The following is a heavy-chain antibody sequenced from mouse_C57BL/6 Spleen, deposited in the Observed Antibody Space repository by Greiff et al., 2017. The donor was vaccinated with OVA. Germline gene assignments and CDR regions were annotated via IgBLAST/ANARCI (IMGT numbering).Heavy chain of an antibody. Sequence: EVQLQESGAELVRPGASVKLSCTASGFNIKDDYMHWVKQRPEQGLEWIGWIDPENGDTEYASKFQGKATITADTSSNTAYLQLSSLTSEDTAVYYCTTSSNLPWAQGTLVTVSA. D-gene: IGHD2-5*01. CDR2: IDPENGDT. CDR3: TTSSNLP. CDR1: GFNIKDDY. V-gene: IGHV14-4*01. J-gene: IGHJ3*01.